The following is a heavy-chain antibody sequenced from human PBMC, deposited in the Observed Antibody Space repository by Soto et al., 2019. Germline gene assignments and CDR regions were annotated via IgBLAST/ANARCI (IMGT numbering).Heavy chain of an antibody. CDR2: ISSSSSTI. V-gene: IGHV3-48*02. CDR1: GFTFSSYS. J-gene: IGHJ5*02. D-gene: IGHD4-4*01. CDR3: ARDMTTVTTYVLWFDP. Sequence: LSLTCAASGFTFSSYSMNWVRQAPGKGLEWVSYISSSSSTIYYADSVKGRFTISRDNAKNSLYLQMNSLRDEDTAVYYCARDMTTVTTYVLWFDPWGQGTLVTVSS.